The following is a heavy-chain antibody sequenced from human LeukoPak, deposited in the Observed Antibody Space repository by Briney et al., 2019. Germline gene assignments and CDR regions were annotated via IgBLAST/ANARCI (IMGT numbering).Heavy chain of an antibody. Sequence: GGSLRLSCAASGFTFSSYSMNWVRQAPGKGLEWVSSISSSSSYIYYADSVKGRFTISRDNAKNSLYLQMNSLRAEDTAVYYCTSSGGYCSGGSCYGIGPWGQGTLVTVSS. D-gene: IGHD2-15*01. V-gene: IGHV3-21*01. CDR3: TSSGGYCSGGSCYGIGP. CDR2: ISSSSSYI. J-gene: IGHJ5*02. CDR1: GFTFSSYS.